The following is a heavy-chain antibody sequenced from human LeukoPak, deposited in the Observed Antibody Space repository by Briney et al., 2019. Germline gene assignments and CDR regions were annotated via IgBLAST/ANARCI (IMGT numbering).Heavy chain of an antibody. J-gene: IGHJ4*02. D-gene: IGHD2-2*01. V-gene: IGHV4-4*07. CDR1: GGSISSYY. CDR2: IYTSGST. Sequence: SETLSLTCTVSGGSISSYYWSWIRQPAGKGLEWIGRIYTSGSTNYNPSLKSRVTMSVDTSKNQFSLKLSSVTAADTAVYYCARDRYCSSTSCYPSFDYWGQGTLVTVSS. CDR3: ARDRYCSSTSCYPSFDY.